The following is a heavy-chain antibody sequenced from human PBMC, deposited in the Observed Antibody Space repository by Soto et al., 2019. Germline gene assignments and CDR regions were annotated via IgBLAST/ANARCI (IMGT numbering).Heavy chain of an antibody. CDR1: GYSFTSYW. CDR2: IDPSDSYT. Sequence: PGESLKISCKGSGYSFTSYWISWVRQMPGKGLEWMGRIDPSDSYTNYSPSFQGHVTISADKSISTAYLQWSSLKASDTAMYYCARDWGTDTVTTFSYYGMEVWGQGTTVTVSS. CDR3: ARDWGTDTVTTFSYYGMEV. J-gene: IGHJ6*02. V-gene: IGHV5-10-1*01. D-gene: IGHD4-17*01.